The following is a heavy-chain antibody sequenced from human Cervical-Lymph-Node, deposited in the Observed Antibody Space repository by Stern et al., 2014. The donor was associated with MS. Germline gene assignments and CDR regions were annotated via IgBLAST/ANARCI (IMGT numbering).Heavy chain of an antibody. J-gene: IGHJ6*02. CDR3: ARSQDIVVVSAATVEGYYYFGMDV. CDR2: VYYDGST. V-gene: IGHV4-39*01. Sequence: VQLVESGPGLVKPSGTLSLTCTISGGSMKSRSYYWVWIRQPPGKGLEWIGSVYYDGSTYYNPSLTSRVTISEDTSKNHFPLELSSATAADTAVYYCARSQDIVVVSAATVEGYYYFGMDVWGQGTTVTVSS. D-gene: IGHD2-2*01. CDR1: GGSMKSRSYY.